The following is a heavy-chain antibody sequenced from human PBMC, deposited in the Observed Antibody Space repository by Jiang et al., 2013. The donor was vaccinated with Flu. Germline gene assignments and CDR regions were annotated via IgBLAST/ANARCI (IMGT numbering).Heavy chain of an antibody. D-gene: IGHD2-15*01. Sequence: PGLVNPSGTLSLMCTVSGDSMDDKCGLGPPAPGRAWSGLGKSFIVGNQLQPSLESRVAISIDKSKNHFSLTLNSVTAADTAIYYCAKAGYFSLDVWGQGTTVTVSS. CDR2: SFIVGN. CDR3: AKAGYFSLDV. J-gene: IGHJ6*02. V-gene: IGHV4-4*02. CDR1: GDSMDDKC.